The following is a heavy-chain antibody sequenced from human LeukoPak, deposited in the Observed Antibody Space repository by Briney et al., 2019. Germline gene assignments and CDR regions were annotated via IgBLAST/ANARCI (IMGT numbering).Heavy chain of an antibody. CDR1: GFTFSSYA. D-gene: IGHD2/OR15-2a*01. Sequence: SGGSLRFSCAASGFTFSSYAMSWVRQAPGKGLEWVSAISGSGGSTYYADSVKGRFTISRDNSKNTLYLQMNSLRAEDTAVYYCAKDLSFSVGRFDYWGQGTLVTVSS. J-gene: IGHJ4*02. CDR3: AKDLSFSVGRFDY. CDR2: ISGSGGST. V-gene: IGHV3-23*01.